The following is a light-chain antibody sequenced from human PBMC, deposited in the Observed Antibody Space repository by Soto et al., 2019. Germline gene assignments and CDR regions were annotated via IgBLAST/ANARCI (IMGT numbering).Light chain of an antibody. V-gene: IGLV3-9*01. CDR2: RDS. J-gene: IGLJ3*02. CDR3: QVWDSSTARV. CDR1: NIGSKN. Sequence: SYELTQPLSVSVALXQTARXTXGXNNIGSKNVHWYQQKPGQAPVLVIYRDSNRPSGIPERFSGSNSGNTATLTISRAQAGDEADYYCQVWDSSTARVFGGGTKLTVL.